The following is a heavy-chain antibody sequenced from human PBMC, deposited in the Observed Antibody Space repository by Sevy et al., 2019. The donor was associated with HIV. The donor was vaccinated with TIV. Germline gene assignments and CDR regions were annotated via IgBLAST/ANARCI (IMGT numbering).Heavy chain of an antibody. CDR3: ARGGSTTILGPWDY. J-gene: IGHJ4*02. CDR1: GFMFGDYA. V-gene: IGHV3-49*04. CDR2: IRRKAYGGTT. D-gene: IGHD3-3*01. Sequence: GGSLRLSCTTSGFMFGDYAMSWVRQAPGKGLEWVGFIRRKAYGGTTQYAESVKGRFTISRDDSKSIAYLQMNSLKTEDTAVYYCARGGSTTILGPWDYWGQGTLVTVSS.